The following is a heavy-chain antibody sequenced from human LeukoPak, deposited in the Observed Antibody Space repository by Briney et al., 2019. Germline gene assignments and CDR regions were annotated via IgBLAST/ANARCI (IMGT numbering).Heavy chain of an antibody. Sequence: GASVKVSCKASGYTFTSYGISWVRQAPGQGLEWMGWISAYNGNTNYAQKLQGRVTMTTDTSTSTAYMELRSLRSDDTAVYYCAREGRERYSDWLFRSDAFDIWGQGTMVTVSS. CDR1: GYTFTSYG. CDR2: ISAYNGNT. J-gene: IGHJ3*02. CDR3: AREGRERYSDWLFRSDAFDI. V-gene: IGHV1-18*01. D-gene: IGHD3-9*01.